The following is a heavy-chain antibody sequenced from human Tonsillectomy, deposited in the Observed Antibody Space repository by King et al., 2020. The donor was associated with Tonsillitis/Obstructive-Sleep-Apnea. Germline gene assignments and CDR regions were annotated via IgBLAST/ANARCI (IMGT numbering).Heavy chain of an antibody. CDR1: GFTFSDST. V-gene: IGHV3-73*01. D-gene: IGHD5-12*01. J-gene: IGHJ4*02. Sequence: VQLVESGGGLVQPGGSLKLSCAASGFTFSDSTMHWVSQASGKGMEWGGRIISKANSYATVYAASVKGRFTISRDGSKNTAYLQMNSLKTEDTAVYHCTTGYGDYWGQGTLVTDSS. CDR2: IISKANSYAT. CDR3: TTGYGDY.